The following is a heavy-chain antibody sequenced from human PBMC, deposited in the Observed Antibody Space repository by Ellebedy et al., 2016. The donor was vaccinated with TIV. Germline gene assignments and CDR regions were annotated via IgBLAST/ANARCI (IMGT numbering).Heavy chain of an antibody. Sequence: AASVKVSCKASGYTFTSYGISWVRQAPGQGLEWMGWISAYNGNTNYAQKLQGRVTITADKSTSTAYMELSSLRSEDTAVYYCARDKRDGYKETRQLWDIWGQGTMVTVSS. V-gene: IGHV1-18*01. CDR1: GYTFTSYG. D-gene: IGHD5-24*01. CDR2: ISAYNGNT. CDR3: ARDKRDGYKETRQLWDI. J-gene: IGHJ3*02.